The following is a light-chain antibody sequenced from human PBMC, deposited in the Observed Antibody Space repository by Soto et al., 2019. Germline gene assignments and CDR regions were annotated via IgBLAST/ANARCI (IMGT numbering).Light chain of an antibody. CDR3: QQSYSNHLT. CDR1: QSISGY. Sequence: DIQMTQSPSALSASVGDRVTITCRASQSISGYLNWYQQKPGKAPKLMIYAASSLQSGVPSRFSGSGSGTDFTLTISSLQPEDFATYYCQQSYSNHLTFNPGTKVDIK. V-gene: IGKV1-39*01. CDR2: AAS. J-gene: IGKJ3*01.